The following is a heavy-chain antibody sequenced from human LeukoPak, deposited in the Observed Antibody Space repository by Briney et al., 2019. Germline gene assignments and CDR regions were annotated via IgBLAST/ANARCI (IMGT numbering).Heavy chain of an antibody. CDR3: ARSYSSGWYPVDY. CDR2: IKQDGSEK. CDR1: GFTFSSYW. Sequence: GGSLRLSCAASGFTFSSYWMSWVRQAPGKGLEWVANIKQDGSEKYYVDSVKGRFTISRDNSKNTLYLQMNSLRAEDTAVYYCARSYSSGWYPVDYWGQGTLVTVSS. J-gene: IGHJ4*02. V-gene: IGHV3-7*01. D-gene: IGHD6-19*01.